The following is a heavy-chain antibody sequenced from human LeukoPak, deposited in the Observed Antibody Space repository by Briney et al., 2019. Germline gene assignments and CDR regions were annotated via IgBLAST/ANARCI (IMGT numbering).Heavy chain of an antibody. Sequence: PGGSLRLSCAASGFTFSSYSMNWVRQAPGEGLEWVSYISSSSSTIYYADSVKGRFTISRDNAKNSLYLQMNSLRAEDTAVYYCARDLTYYYDSSGYCVESGYWGQGTLVTVSS. D-gene: IGHD3-22*01. J-gene: IGHJ4*02. CDR3: ARDLTYYYDSSGYCVESGY. V-gene: IGHV3-48*01. CDR2: ISSSSSTI. CDR1: GFTFSSYS.